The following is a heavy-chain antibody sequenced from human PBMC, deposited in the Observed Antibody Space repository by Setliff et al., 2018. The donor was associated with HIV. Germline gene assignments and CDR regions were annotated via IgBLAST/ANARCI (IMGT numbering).Heavy chain of an antibody. J-gene: IGHJ4*02. V-gene: IGHV1-69*04. CDR2: IIPMFGIA. D-gene: IGHD6-6*01. CDR3: ARDPSKAARPWGYSDY. Sequence: SVKVSCKASGGSITSNYITWVRQAPGQGLEWMGRIIPMFGIANNAPKFQGRVTITADKSTSTSYMELSSLTSEDTAVFYCARDPSKAARPWGYSDYWGQGTLVTVS. CDR1: GGSITSNY.